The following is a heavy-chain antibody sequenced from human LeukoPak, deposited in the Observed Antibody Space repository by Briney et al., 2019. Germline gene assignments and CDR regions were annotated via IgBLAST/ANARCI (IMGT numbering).Heavy chain of an antibody. CDR3: ARGQWRRAFDI. CDR2: IYYSGST. CDR1: GGSISSSSYY. V-gene: IGHV4-39*01. J-gene: IGHJ3*02. D-gene: IGHD6-19*01. Sequence: SETLSLTCTVSGGSISSSSYYWGWIPQPPGKGLEWIGSIYYSGSTYYNPSLKSRVTISVDTSKNQFSLKLSSVTAADTAVYYCARGQWRRAFDIWGQGTMVTVSS.